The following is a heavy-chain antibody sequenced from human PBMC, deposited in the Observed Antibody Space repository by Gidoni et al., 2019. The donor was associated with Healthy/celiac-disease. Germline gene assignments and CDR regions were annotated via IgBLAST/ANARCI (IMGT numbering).Heavy chain of an antibody. CDR2: IYSGGST. CDR3: ARGYYDSSGYYDAFDI. Sequence: GLEWVSVIYSGGSTYYADSVKGRFTISRDNSKNTLYLQMNSLRAEDTAVYYCARGYYDSSGYYDAFDIWGQGTMVTVSS. D-gene: IGHD3-22*01. J-gene: IGHJ3*02. V-gene: IGHV3-53*01.